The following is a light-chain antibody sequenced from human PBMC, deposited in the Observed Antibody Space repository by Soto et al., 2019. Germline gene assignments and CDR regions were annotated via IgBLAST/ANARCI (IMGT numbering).Light chain of an antibody. Sequence: EIVLTQSPATLSFSPRERATLSFRASQSISSYLAWYQQKPGQAPRLLIYDASNRATGIPARFSGSGSGTDFTLTISSLEPEDFAVYYCQQRSNWPITFGQGTRLEIK. CDR1: QSISSY. J-gene: IGKJ5*01. V-gene: IGKV3-11*01. CDR3: QQRSNWPIT. CDR2: DAS.